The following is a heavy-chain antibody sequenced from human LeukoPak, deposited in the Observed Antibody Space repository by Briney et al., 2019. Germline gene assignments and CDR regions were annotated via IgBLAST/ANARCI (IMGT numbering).Heavy chain of an antibody. CDR1: GHTFTGYH. CDR3: ARARRLSPYYFDY. CDR2: INPNSGGT. Sequence: ASVTVSCKASGHTFTGYHLHWVRQAPGQGLEWMGWINPNSGGTHFAQKFQGRITMTRDTSISGVYMELSRLRSDDTAVYYCARARRLSPYYFDYWGQGTLVTVSS. J-gene: IGHJ4*02. D-gene: IGHD5-12*01. V-gene: IGHV1-2*02.